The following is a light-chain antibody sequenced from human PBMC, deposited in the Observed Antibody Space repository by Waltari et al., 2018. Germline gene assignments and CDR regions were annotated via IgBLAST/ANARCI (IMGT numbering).Light chain of an antibody. Sequence: EIVLTQSPATLSLSPGERATLSCRASQSISSYLAWYQQKPGQAPRLLNYDASTRAAGIPARFSGNGSVTDFTLTSSSLEPEDFALYYCQQRSTSFTFGPGTRVDVK. CDR1: QSISSY. V-gene: IGKV3-11*01. CDR3: QQRSTSFT. CDR2: DAS. J-gene: IGKJ3*01.